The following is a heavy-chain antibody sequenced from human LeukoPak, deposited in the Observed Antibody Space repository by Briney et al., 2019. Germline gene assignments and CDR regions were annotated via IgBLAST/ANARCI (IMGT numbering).Heavy chain of an antibody. D-gene: IGHD6-19*01. V-gene: IGHV3-21*01. Sequence: GGSLRLSCAASGFTFSSYSMNWVRQAPGKGLEWVSSISSSSSCIYYVDSVKGRFTISRDNAKNSLYLQMNSLRAEDTAVYYCARDREGQWPIPYYYYGMDVWGQGTTVTVSS. CDR3: ARDREGQWPIPYYYYGMDV. CDR2: ISSSSSCI. CDR1: GFTFSSYS. J-gene: IGHJ6*02.